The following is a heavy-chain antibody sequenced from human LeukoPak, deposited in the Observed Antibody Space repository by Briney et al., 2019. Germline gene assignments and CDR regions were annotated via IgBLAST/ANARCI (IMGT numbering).Heavy chain of an antibody. V-gene: IGHV4-30-4*01. J-gene: IGHJ5*02. CDR2: MYYSGST. D-gene: IGHD3-22*01. CDR3: ARPYYYDSRIDP. CDR1: GGSISSGDYY. Sequence: SETLSLTCTVSGGSISSGDYYWSWIRQPPGKGLEWIAYMYYSGSTYYNPSLKSRVTMSADTSKSQLSLKLSSVTAADTAVYYCARPYYYDSRIDPWGQGILVTVSS.